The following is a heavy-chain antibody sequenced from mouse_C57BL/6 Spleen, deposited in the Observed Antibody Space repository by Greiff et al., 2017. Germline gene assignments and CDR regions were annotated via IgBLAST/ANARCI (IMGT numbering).Heavy chain of an antibody. V-gene: IGHV1-82*01. CDR2: IYPGDGDT. Sequence: VQLQQSGPELVKPGASVKISCKASGYAFSSSWMNWVKQRPGKGLEWIGRIYPGDGDTNYNGKFKGKATLTADKSSSTAYMQLSSLTSEDSAVYFCAREALSYFDYWGQGTTLTVSS. J-gene: IGHJ2*01. CDR3: AREALSYFDY. CDR1: GYAFSSSW.